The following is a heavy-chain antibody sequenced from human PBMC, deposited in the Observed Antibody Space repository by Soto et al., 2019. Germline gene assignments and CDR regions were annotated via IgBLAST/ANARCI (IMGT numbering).Heavy chain of an antibody. D-gene: IGHD2-15*01. J-gene: IGHJ4*02. V-gene: IGHV1-18*04. CDR3: ARVRGSSLVVPGASDY. Sequence: SVEVSCKASCYSFTTYTISWVRQAPVQGLQWMGWISPYSGYTTYAQNLQGRVSMTTETSTTTAYLEVRSLRSDDTAVYYCARVRGSSLVVPGASDYWGQGTLVTVYS. CDR1: CYSFTTYT. CDR2: ISPYSGYT.